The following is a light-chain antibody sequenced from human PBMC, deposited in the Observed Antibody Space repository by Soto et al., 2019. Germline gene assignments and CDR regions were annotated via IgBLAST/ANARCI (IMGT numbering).Light chain of an antibody. CDR3: QLYDILPPLT. V-gene: IGKV3-20*01. CDR1: QSVSSNY. CDR2: GAS. J-gene: IGKJ4*01. Sequence: EMVLTQSPGTLSLSPGDRATLSCRASQSVSSNYLAWYQQQPGQAPRLLIYGASSRATDIPDRFSGSGSGTDFTLTISRLEPEDFAVYYCQLYDILPPLTFGGGTRVEIK.